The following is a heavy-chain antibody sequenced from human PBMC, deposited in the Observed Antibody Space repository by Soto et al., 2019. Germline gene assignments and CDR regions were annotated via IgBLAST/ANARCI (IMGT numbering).Heavy chain of an antibody. CDR1: GFTFSSYA. J-gene: IGHJ4*02. D-gene: IGHD6-13*01. V-gene: IGHV3-23*01. Sequence: PGGSLRLSCAASGFTFSSYAMSWVRQAPGKGLEWVSAISGSGGSTYYADSVKGRFTISRDNSKNTLYLQLSSLRAEDTAVYYTIKGSRTLGAFWGKGTLDPVSS. CDR3: IKGSRTLGAF. CDR2: ISGSGGST.